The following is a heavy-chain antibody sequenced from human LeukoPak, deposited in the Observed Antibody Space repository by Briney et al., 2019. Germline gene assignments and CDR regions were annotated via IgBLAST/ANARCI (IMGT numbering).Heavy chain of an antibody. Sequence: GGSLRLSCAASGFTFSNAWMSWVRQAPGKGLEWVGRIRSKSDGGTTDYAVPVKGRFTVSRDDSKNTLYLQMNSLQTEDTAVYYCTTGRSSSWPDYWGQGTLVTVSS. CDR3: TTGRSSSWPDY. V-gene: IGHV3-15*01. J-gene: IGHJ4*02. D-gene: IGHD6-13*01. CDR1: GFTFSNAW. CDR2: IRSKSDGGTT.